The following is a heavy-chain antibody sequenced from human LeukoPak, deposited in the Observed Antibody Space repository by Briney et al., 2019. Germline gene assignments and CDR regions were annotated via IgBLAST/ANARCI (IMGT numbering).Heavy chain of an antibody. Sequence: GGSLRLSCAASGFTFSSYAMSWVRQAPGKGLEWVSAISGSGGSTYYADSVKGRFTISRDNSKNTLFLQMNILRAEDTAVYYCAKEAWNFVFRDDAFDIWGQGIMVTVSS. CDR1: GFTFSSYA. CDR2: ISGSGGST. CDR3: AKEAWNFVFRDDAFDI. V-gene: IGHV3-23*01. D-gene: IGHD1-7*01. J-gene: IGHJ3*02.